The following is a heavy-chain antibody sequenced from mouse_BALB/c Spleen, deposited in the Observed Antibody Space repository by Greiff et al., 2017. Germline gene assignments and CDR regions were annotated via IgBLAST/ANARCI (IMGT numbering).Heavy chain of an antibody. CDR1: GFNIKDTY. V-gene: IGHV1S56*01. J-gene: IGHJ4*01. CDR2: IYPGDGST. CDR3: ARRGGYYYAMDY. Sequence: VQLQQSGAELVKPGASVKLSCTASGFNIKDTYIHWVKQRPGQGLEWIGWIYPGDGSTKYNEKFKGKTTLTADKSSSTAYMLLSSLTSEDSAIYFCARRGGYYYAMDYWGQGTSVTVSS.